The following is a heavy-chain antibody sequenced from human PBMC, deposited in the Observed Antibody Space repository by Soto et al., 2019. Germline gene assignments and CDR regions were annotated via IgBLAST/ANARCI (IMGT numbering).Heavy chain of an antibody. J-gene: IGHJ5*02. D-gene: IGHD3-16*01. CDR1: GGSISANY. Sequence: PSETLSLTCTVSGGSISANYWSWIRQPPGKGLEWIGYIYYSGSTNYNPSLKSRVTISVDTSKNQFSLKLSSVTAADTAVYYCASFLGGYREYWFDPWGQGTLVTVSS. CDR2: IYYSGST. CDR3: ASFLGGYREYWFDP. V-gene: IGHV4-59*01.